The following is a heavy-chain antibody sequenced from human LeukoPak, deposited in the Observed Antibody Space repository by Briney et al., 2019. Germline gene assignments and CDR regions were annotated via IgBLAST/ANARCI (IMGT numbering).Heavy chain of an antibody. J-gene: IGHJ4*02. D-gene: IGHD3-10*01. CDR3: ARLFRRFGELSPSYFDY. CDR1: GYTFTSYY. CDR2: INPSGGST. Sequence: GASVKVSCKASGYTFTSYYMHWVRQAPGQGLEWMGIINPSGGSTSYAQKFQGRVTMTRDTSTSTVYMELSSLRSEDTAVYYCARLFRRFGELSPSYFDYWGQGTLVTVSS. V-gene: IGHV1-46*01.